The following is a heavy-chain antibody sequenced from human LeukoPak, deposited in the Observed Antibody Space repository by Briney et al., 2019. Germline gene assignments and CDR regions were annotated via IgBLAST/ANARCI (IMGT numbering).Heavy chain of an antibody. Sequence: GESLQISCQGSGYSFTSFWIGWGRQMPGKGLGWMGIIYPGGSDTRYSPSFQGQVTISHDKSISTAYLQWSSLKASDTAMYYFARRKEDWLHVFDIWGQGTMVTVSS. CDR2: IYPGGSDT. CDR3: ARRKEDWLHVFDI. J-gene: IGHJ3*02. V-gene: IGHV5-51*01. D-gene: IGHD3/OR15-3a*01. CDR1: GYSFTSFW.